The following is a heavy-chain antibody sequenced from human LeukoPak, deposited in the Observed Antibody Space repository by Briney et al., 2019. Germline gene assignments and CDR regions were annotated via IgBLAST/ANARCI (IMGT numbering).Heavy chain of an antibody. CDR1: GNTFGTYW. CDR3: ARHTGRPQAGWFET. Sequence: GASLKISCKDVGNTFGTYWVGWVRQMPGKGLEYMGIIFPRTSEVRYGPAFQGQVTISADKSLSTAYLQWTGLKASDTAMYYCARHTGRPQAGWFETWGQGTLVTVSS. J-gene: IGHJ5*02. V-gene: IGHV5-51*01. D-gene: IGHD3-10*01. CDR2: IFPRTSEV.